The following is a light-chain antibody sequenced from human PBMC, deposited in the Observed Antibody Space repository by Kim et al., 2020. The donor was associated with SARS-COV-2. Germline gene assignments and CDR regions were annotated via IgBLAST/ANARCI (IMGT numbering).Light chain of an antibody. Sequence: GKTVTISCTRSSGSIAGNFVQWYQPRPGSAPTTVIYEDNQRPSGVPDRFSGSIDSSSNSASLTISGLRTEDEADYYCQSYDSSNVVFGGGTQLTVL. V-gene: IGLV6-57*03. J-gene: IGLJ2*01. CDR1: SGSIAGNF. CDR2: EDN. CDR3: QSYDSSNVV.